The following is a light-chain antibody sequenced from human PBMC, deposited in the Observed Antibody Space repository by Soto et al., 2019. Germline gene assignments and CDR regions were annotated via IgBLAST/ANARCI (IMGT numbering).Light chain of an antibody. Sequence: DIQMTQSPSSLSASVGDRVTISCRASQSISTYLNWYQQKPGKAPRLLIYAASSVQTGVPPRFSGSGSGTDFTLTISSLRPEDIDTYFCQQSNSAPPWTFGQGTKVEIK. J-gene: IGKJ1*01. CDR3: QQSNSAPPWT. V-gene: IGKV1-39*01. CDR1: QSISTY. CDR2: AAS.